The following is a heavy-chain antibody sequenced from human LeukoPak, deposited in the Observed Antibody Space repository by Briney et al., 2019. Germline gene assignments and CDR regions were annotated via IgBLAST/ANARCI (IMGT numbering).Heavy chain of an antibody. Sequence: GGSLRLSCSASGFTFSSYGMHWVRQAPGKGLEWVTLISYDGSNKYYADSVKGRFTISRDNSKNTLYLQMNSLRAGDTAVYYCARDCTGGTCYDAFDIWGQGTMVTVSS. CDR1: GFTFSSYG. CDR2: ISYDGSNK. V-gene: IGHV3-30*03. J-gene: IGHJ3*02. CDR3: ARDCTGGTCYDAFDI. D-gene: IGHD2-15*01.